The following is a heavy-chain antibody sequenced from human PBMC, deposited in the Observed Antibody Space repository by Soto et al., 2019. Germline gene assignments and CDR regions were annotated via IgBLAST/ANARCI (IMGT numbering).Heavy chain of an antibody. Sequence: QITLKESGPTLVDPTQTLTLTCTFSGFSLITSGVGVGWIRQPPGKALEWLALIYWDDDKRHSPSLKSRLTITKDTSENQVVLTLTDMDPVDTATYYCAHLLGGCSSTGCSPLRFDYWGQGTLVTVSS. CDR2: IYWDDDK. J-gene: IGHJ4*02. CDR1: GFSLITSGVG. V-gene: IGHV2-5*02. CDR3: AHLLGGCSSTGCSPLRFDY. D-gene: IGHD2-2*01.